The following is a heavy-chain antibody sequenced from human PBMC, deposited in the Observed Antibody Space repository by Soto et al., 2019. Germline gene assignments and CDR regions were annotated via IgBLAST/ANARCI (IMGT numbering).Heavy chain of an antibody. V-gene: IGHV3-9*01. CDR1: GFTFDDYA. J-gene: IGHJ3*02. CDR3: AKGRSGPTLNDAFDI. D-gene: IGHD3-3*01. CDR2: ISWNSGSI. Sequence: EVQLVESGGGLVQPGRSLRLSCAASGFTFDDYAMHWVRQAPGKGLSWVSGISWNSGSIGYAESVKGRFTISRDNAKTSLYLQMNRLRAEDTALYYCAKGRSGPTLNDAFDIWGQGTMVTVSS.